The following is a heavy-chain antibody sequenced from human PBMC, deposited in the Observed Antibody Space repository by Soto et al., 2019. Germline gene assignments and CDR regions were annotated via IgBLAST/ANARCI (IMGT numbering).Heavy chain of an antibody. D-gene: IGHD5-12*01. Sequence: GGSLRLSCAASGFTFSDYYMSWIRQAPGKGLEWVSYISSSGSTIYYADSVKGRFTISRDNAKNSLYLQMNSLRAEDTAVYYCARDFGGYSGYEDWFDPWGQETLVTVSS. CDR1: GFTFSDYY. CDR3: ARDFGGYSGYEDWFDP. CDR2: ISSSGSTI. V-gene: IGHV3-11*01. J-gene: IGHJ5*02.